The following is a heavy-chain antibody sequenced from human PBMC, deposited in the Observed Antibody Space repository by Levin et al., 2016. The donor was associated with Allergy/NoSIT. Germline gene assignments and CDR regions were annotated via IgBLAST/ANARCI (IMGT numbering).Heavy chain of an antibody. D-gene: IGHD3-3*01. CDR3: ARSITIFGVVIIPEEGRYYFDY. J-gene: IGHJ4*02. V-gene: IGHV3-48*02. Sequence: WIRQPPGKGLEWVSYINSGSSSILYADSVKGRFTISRDNAKNSLYLLMNSLRDEDTAVYYCARSITIFGVVIIPEEGRYYFDYWGQGTLVTVSS. CDR2: INSGSSSI.